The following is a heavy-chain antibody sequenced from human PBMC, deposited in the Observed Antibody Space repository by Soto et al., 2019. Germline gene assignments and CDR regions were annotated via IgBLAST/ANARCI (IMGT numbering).Heavy chain of an antibody. D-gene: IGHD1-26*01. Sequence: ASVKVSCKASGGTFSSYAISWVRQAPGQGLEWMGGIIPIFGTANYAQKFQGRVTITADESTSTAYMELSSLRSEDTAVYYCASPKSGSYYYYGMDVWGQGTTVTVSS. CDR1: GGTFSSYA. J-gene: IGHJ6*02. V-gene: IGHV1-69*13. CDR2: IIPIFGTA. CDR3: ASPKSGSYYYYGMDV.